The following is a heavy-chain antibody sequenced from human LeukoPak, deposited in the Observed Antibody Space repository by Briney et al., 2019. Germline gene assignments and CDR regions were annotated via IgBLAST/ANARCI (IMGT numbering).Heavy chain of an antibody. Sequence: SETLSLTCTVSGGSFSGYYWSWIRQPPGKGLEWIGEINHSGSTNYNPSLKSRVTISVDTSKNQFSLKLSSVTAADTAVYYCARGYGDPYYYYYYYMDVWGKGTTVTVSS. J-gene: IGHJ6*03. V-gene: IGHV4-34*01. CDR2: INHSGST. CDR3: ARGYGDPYYYYYYYMDV. D-gene: IGHD4-17*01. CDR1: GGSFSGYY.